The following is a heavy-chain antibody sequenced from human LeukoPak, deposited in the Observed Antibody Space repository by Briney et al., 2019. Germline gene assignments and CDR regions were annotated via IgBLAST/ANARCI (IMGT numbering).Heavy chain of an antibody. V-gene: IGHV3-7*01. Sequence: GGSLRLSCSASGFTFSGYWMSWVRQAPGKGLGWVANIMQDGSEKYYVDSMRGRFTISRDNAKNSLYLQMNSLRVEDTAVYYCARGPSYCGTNCYYYFEYWGQGILVTVSS. CDR2: IMQDGSEK. CDR1: GFTFSGYW. J-gene: IGHJ4*02. D-gene: IGHD2-21*01. CDR3: ARGPSYCGTNCYYYFEY.